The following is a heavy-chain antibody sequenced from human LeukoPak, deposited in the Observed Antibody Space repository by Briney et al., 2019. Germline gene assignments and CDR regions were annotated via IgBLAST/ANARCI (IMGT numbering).Heavy chain of an antibody. CDR1: GFTFSSYS. D-gene: IGHD2-15*01. CDR2: ISSSSNTI. Sequence: GGSLRLSCAASGFTFSSYSMNWVRQAPGKGLEWVSYISSSSNTIHYADSVKGRFTISRDSAKNSLYLEMNSLRAEDRAVYYCARRYCSGGNCCLDYWGQGTLVTVS. V-gene: IGHV3-48*04. J-gene: IGHJ4*02. CDR3: ARRYCSGGNCCLDY.